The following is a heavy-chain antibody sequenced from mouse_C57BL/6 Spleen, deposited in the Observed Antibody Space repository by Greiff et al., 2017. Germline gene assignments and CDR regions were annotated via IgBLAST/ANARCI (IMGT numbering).Heavy chain of an antibody. Sequence: EVKLVESEGGLVQPGSSMKLSCTASGFTFSDYYMAWVRQVPEKGLEWVANINYDGSSTYYLDSLKSRFIISRDNAKNILYLQMSSLKSEDTATDYCARDRDYGSSYWYFDVWGTGTTVTVSS. CDR2: INYDGSST. J-gene: IGHJ1*03. V-gene: IGHV5-16*01. CDR3: ARDRDYGSSYWYFDV. D-gene: IGHD1-1*01. CDR1: GFTFSDYY.